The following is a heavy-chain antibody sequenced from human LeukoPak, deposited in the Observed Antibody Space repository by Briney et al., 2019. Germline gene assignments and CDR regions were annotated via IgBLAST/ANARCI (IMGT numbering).Heavy chain of an antibody. V-gene: IGHV1-3*01. Sequence: ASVKVSCKASGYTFTTYTIHWVRQAPGQWLVWMGWITAGNGNTRYSQNFQGRLTITRDTAASTAYMELSSLTPEDTAVYYCATGDLGYCSSTSCPTRGNAFDIWGQGTMVTVSS. CDR1: GYTFTTYT. CDR2: ITAGNGNT. J-gene: IGHJ3*02. CDR3: ATGDLGYCSSTSCPTRGNAFDI. D-gene: IGHD2-2*01.